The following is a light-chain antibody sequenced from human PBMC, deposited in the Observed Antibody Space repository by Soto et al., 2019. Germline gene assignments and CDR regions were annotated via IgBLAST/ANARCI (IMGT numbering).Light chain of an antibody. J-gene: IGKJ1*01. CDR2: AAS. Sequence: DIQMTQSPSSLSASVGDRVTITCRASQGISSYLAWYQQKQGKVPKVLIYAASTLQSGVPYRFSGSGSGTEFTLTISNLQPEDVATYYCQKYYTARGTFGQGTDVEIQ. CDR3: QKYYTARGT. CDR1: QGISSY. V-gene: IGKV1-27*01.